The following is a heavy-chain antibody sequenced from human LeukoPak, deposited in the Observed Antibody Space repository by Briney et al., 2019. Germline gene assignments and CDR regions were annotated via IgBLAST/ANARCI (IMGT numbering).Heavy chain of an antibody. Sequence: GGSLRLSCAASGFTFSSYRMTWVRQAPGKGLEWVSYISSSSSTIYYADSVKGRFTISRDNAKNSLYLQMNSLRDEDTAVYYCAREAQITIFGVVISYYYYYGMDVWGQGTTVTVSS. CDR3: AREAQITIFGVVISYYYYYGMDV. D-gene: IGHD3-3*01. V-gene: IGHV3-48*02. J-gene: IGHJ6*02. CDR1: GFTFSSYR. CDR2: ISSSSSTI.